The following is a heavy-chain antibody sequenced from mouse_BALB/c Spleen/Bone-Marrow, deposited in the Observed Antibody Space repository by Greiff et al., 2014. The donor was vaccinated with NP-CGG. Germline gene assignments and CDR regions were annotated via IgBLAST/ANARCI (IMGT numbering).Heavy chain of an antibody. CDR2: IYPGDGDT. Sequence: VQLQQSGPELVKPGASLKISCTGSGYPFSSSWMNWVKQRPGQGLEWIGRIYPGDGDTNSNGRFKGKATLTADRSSNTAYMQLSSLTSVDSAVYFCARSAYYGSSYGAMDYWGQGTSVTVSS. CDR3: ARSAYYGSSYGAMDY. J-gene: IGHJ4*01. D-gene: IGHD1-1*01. V-gene: IGHV1-82*01. CDR1: GYPFSSSW.